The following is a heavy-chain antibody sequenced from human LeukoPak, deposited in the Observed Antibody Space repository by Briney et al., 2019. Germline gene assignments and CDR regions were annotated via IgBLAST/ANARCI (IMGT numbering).Heavy chain of an antibody. J-gene: IGHJ1*01. CDR3: ARGGAGRGYFQH. CDR1: GFTFGDYA. Sequence: GGSLRLSCTASGFTFGDYAMSWVRQAPGKGLEWVANIKQDGSEEYYVDSVKGRFTISRDNAKNSLYLQMNSLRVEDTAVYYCARGGAGRGYFQHWGQGTLVTVSS. CDR2: IKQDGSEE. V-gene: IGHV3-7*03. D-gene: IGHD6-13*01.